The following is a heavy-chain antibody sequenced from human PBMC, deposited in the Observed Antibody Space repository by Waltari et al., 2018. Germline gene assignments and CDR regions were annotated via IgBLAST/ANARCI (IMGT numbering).Heavy chain of an antibody. CDR1: GFTFSSYS. J-gene: IGHJ4*02. CDR3: AILLATVTTLMDSDY. V-gene: IGHV3-21*01. CDR2: ISSSSSYI. D-gene: IGHD4-17*01. Sequence: EVQLVESGGGLVKPGGSLRLSCAASGFTFSSYSMNWVRPAQGKGREWVSSISSSSSYIYYADSVKGRFTISRDNAKNSLYLQMNSLRAEDTAVYYCAILLATVTTLMDSDYWGQGTLVTVSS.